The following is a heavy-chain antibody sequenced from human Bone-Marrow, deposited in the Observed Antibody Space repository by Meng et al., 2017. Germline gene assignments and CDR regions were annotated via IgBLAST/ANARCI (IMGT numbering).Heavy chain of an antibody. CDR2: ISSSGSTI. D-gene: IGHD4-17*01. CDR1: GFTFSDYY. V-gene: IGHV3-11*01. Sequence: QVRLVGSGWGLVKPGGSLRLTCAASGFTFSDYYMSWIRQAPGKGLEWVSYISSSGSTIYYADSVKGRFTISRDNAKNSLYLQMNSLRAEDTAEYYCARDDYGDRYWYFDLWGRGTLVTVSS. CDR3: ARDDYGDRYWYFDL. J-gene: IGHJ2*01.